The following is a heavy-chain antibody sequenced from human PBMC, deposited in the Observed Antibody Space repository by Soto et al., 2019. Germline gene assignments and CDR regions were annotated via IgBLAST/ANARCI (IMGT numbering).Heavy chain of an antibody. CDR3: ARRPGRYCSGGSCYRGFDP. Sequence: QLQLQESGSGLVKPSQTLSLTCAVSGGSISSGGYSWSWIRQPPGKGLEWIGNIYHSGSTYYNPSLKRRVTISVDRSKNQFSLKLSSVTTADTAVYYCARRPGRYCSGGSCYRGFDPWGQGTLVTVSS. V-gene: IGHV4-30-2*01. J-gene: IGHJ5*02. CDR2: IYHSGST. CDR1: GGSISSGGYS. D-gene: IGHD2-15*01.